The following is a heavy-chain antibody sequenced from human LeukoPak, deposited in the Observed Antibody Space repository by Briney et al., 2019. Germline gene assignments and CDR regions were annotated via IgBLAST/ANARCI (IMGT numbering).Heavy chain of an antibody. V-gene: IGHV3-33*01. CDR3: ARVGYSGYDWGDASYYYGMDV. Sequence: GGSLRLSCAASGFSFSSYGMHWVRQAPGKGLEWVAVIWYDGSNKYYADSVKGRFTISRDNSKNTLYLQMNSLRAEDTSVYYCARVGYSGYDWGDASYYYGMDVWGKGTTVSVSS. CDR1: GFSFSSYG. CDR2: IWYDGSNK. J-gene: IGHJ6*04. D-gene: IGHD5-12*01.